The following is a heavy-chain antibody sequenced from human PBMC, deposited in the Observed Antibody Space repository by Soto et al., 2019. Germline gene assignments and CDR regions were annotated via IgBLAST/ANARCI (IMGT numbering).Heavy chain of an antibody. CDR1: GFDFSDFH. J-gene: IGHJ4*02. CDR3: AANWNFGLNF. CDR2: ISSSLGHT. D-gene: IGHD1-1*01. V-gene: IGHV3-11*03. Sequence: GGSQRLSCVASGFDFSDFHISWVRQAPGKGLEWISYISSSLGHTDYAESVKGRFTISRDNAKSSVFLEMSDLRSDDTAVYYCAANWNFGLNFWGQGTLVTVSS.